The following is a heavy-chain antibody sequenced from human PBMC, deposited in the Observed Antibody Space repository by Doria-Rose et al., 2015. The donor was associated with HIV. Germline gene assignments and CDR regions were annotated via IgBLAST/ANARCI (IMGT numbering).Heavy chain of an antibody. J-gene: IGHJ4*02. CDR1: GVSLSSPGMG. Sequence: QESGPVLVKPTETLTLTCTVSGVSLSSPGMGVSWIRQPPGKAPEWLANIFSDDERSYKASLKSRLTIAWGTSKSQVVLTMTDTDPVDTATFYCARIKSSRWYHKYYFDFWGQGTLVIVSA. CDR2: IFSDDER. V-gene: IGHV2-26*01. CDR3: ARIKSSRWYHKYYFDF. D-gene: IGHD6-13*01.